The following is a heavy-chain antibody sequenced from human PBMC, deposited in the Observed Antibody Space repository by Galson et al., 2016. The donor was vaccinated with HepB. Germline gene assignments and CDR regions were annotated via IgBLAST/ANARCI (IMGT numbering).Heavy chain of an antibody. V-gene: IGHV3-9*01. CDR3: AKGVGRWLSQYYIDY. CDR2: ISWNGGGK. J-gene: IGHJ4*02. Sequence: SLRLSCAASGFAFDDCAMHWVRQAPGKGLEWVSGISWNGGGKGSADFVRGRFTISRDNAKNSLYLQMNSLGPEDTAVYYCAKGVGRWLSQYYIDYWGQGTLVTVSS. CDR1: GFAFDDCA. D-gene: IGHD6-19*01.